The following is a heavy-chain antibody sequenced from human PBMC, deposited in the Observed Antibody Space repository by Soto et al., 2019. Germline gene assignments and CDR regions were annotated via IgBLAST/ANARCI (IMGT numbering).Heavy chain of an antibody. CDR3: ARGWPLRRREVTTLFDY. CDR2: INHSGST. J-gene: IGHJ4*02. CDR1: GGSFSGYY. Sequence: SETLSLTCAVYGGSFSGYYWSWIRQPPGKGLEWIGEINHSGSTNYNPSLKSRVTISVDTSKNQFSLKLSSVTAADTAVYYCARGWPLRRREVTTLFDYWGQGTLVTVSS. V-gene: IGHV4-34*01. D-gene: IGHD4-17*01.